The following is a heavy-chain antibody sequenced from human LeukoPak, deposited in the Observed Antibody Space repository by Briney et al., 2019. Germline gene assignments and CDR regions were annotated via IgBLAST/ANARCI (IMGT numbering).Heavy chain of an antibody. J-gene: IGHJ6*02. CDR2: ISSSSSYI. D-gene: IGHD1-7*01. Sequence: GGSLRLSCAASGFTFSSYSMNWVRQAPGKGLEWVSSISSSSSYIYYADSVKGRFTISRDNAKNSLYLQMNSPRAEDTAVYYCARDWGWNSNYYYYGMDVWGQGTTVTVSS. CDR1: GFTFSSYS. CDR3: ARDWGWNSNYYYYGMDV. V-gene: IGHV3-21*01.